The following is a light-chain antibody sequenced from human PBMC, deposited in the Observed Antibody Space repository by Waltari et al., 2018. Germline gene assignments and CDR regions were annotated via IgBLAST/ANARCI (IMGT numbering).Light chain of an antibody. Sequence: DIQMTQSPSSLSASVGDRVTITCQASQDISNYLNWYQQKPGKAPKLVIYDASNLETGVPSRFSGSGSGTDFTFTISSLQPEDIATYYCQQYDNLPPFGGGTKVEIK. CDR3: QQYDNLPP. CDR2: DAS. V-gene: IGKV1-33*01. CDR1: QDISNY. J-gene: IGKJ4*01.